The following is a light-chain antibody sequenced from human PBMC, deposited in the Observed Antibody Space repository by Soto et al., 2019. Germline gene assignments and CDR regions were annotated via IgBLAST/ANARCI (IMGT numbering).Light chain of an antibody. V-gene: IGLV2-14*01. CDR2: EVS. J-gene: IGLJ2*01. CDR3: SSCTSSIVV. CDR1: SSDVGGYNY. Sequence: QSVLTQPASVSGSPGQSITISCTGTSSDVGGYNYVSWYQQHPGKAPKLLIYEVSDRPSGVSNRFSGSQSGNTVSLSSSGFQAEDEAHYYCSSCTSSIVVVGGGTTLTVL.